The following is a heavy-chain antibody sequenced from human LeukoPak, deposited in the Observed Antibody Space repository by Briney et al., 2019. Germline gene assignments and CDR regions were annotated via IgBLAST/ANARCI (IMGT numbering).Heavy chain of an antibody. Sequence: PGGSLRLSCAASGFTFSRHWMTWVRQAPGKGLEWVANIKEDGSKKNYVDSVKGRFTISRDNTKNSLYLQMNSLRAEDTAVYYCATPLDYYDSSGYYGSSAFDIWGQGTMVTVSS. CDR3: ATPLDYYDSSGYYGSSAFDI. CDR1: GFTFSRHW. D-gene: IGHD3-22*01. CDR2: IKEDGSKK. J-gene: IGHJ3*02. V-gene: IGHV3-7*03.